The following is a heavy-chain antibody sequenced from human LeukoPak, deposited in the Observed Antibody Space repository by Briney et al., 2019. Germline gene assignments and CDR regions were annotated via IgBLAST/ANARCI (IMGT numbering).Heavy chain of an antibody. CDR3: ARDAHDYGDYVLHY. J-gene: IGHJ4*02. Sequence: GGSLRLSCAASGFTFSTYGMHWVRQAPGKGLEWVAAISYDGSNKYHADSVKGRFTISRDNSKNTLFLQMNSLRAEDTAVYYCARDAHDYGDYVLHYWGQGTLVTVSS. CDR1: GFTFSTYG. CDR2: ISYDGSNK. D-gene: IGHD4-17*01. V-gene: IGHV3-30*03.